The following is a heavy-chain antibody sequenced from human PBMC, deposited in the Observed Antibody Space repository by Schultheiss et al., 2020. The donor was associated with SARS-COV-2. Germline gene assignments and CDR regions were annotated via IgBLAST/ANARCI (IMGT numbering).Heavy chain of an antibody. J-gene: IGHJ4*02. CDR3: ARDTGYCSGGSCYPDCFDY. CDR1: GGSVSSGSYY. V-gene: IGHV4-61*01. Sequence: SETLSLTCTVSGGSVSSGSYYWSWIRQPPGKGLEWIGEINHSGSTNYNPSLKSRVTISVDTSKNQFSLKLSSVTAADTAVYYCARDTGYCSGGSCYPDCFDYWGQGTLVTVSS. CDR2: INHSGST. D-gene: IGHD2-15*01.